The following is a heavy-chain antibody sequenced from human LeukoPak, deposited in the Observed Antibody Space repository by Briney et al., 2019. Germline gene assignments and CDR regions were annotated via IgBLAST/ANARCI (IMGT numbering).Heavy chain of an antibody. J-gene: IGHJ4*02. CDR1: GGTFSSYA. Sequence: SVKVSCKASGGTFSSYAISWVRQPPGQVLEWMGRIIPILGTANYAQKVQGRVTISTDDSTSTAYMELSSLRSEDTAVYYCARAPTAYCGGDCYFDYWGQGTLVTVSS. V-gene: IGHV1-69*11. D-gene: IGHD2-21*02. CDR3: ARAPTAYCGGDCYFDY. CDR2: IIPILGTA.